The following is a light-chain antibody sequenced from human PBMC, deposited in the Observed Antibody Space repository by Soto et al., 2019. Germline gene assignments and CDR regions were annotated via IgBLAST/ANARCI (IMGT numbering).Light chain of an antibody. CDR1: SSDVGGYNY. Sequence: ALTQPRSVSGSPGQSVTISCTGTSSDVGGYNYVSWYQHHPGKAPKLMIYDVDKRPSGVPGRFSGSKSGNTASLTISGLQAEDEADYYCCSYAGSYPFVFGTGTKVTVL. J-gene: IGLJ1*01. CDR3: CSYAGSYPFV. CDR2: DVD. V-gene: IGLV2-11*01.